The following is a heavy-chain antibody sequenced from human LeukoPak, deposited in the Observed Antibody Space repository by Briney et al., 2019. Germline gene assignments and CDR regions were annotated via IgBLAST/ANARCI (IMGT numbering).Heavy chain of an antibody. D-gene: IGHD2-15*01. CDR3: ARSPDCSGGSCYSYYFDY. Sequence: QPGGSLRLSCAASGFTFSSYEMNWVRQAPGKGLEWVSYISSSGSTIYYADSVKGRFTISRDNAKNSLYLQMNSLRAEDTAVYYCARSPDCSGGSCYSYYFDYWGQGTLVTVSS. CDR1: GFTFSSYE. J-gene: IGHJ4*02. V-gene: IGHV3-48*03. CDR2: ISSSGSTI.